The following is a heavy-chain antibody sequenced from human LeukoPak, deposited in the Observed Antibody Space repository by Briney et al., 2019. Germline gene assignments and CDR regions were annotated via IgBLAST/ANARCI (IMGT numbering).Heavy chain of an antibody. CDR1: GVSFSGYY. J-gene: IGHJ4*02. CDR3: ARGSLVVVAALDY. Sequence: PSETLSLTCAVYGVSFSGYYWSWIRQPPGKGLEWIGEINHSGSTNYNPSLKSRVTISVDTSKNQFSLKLSSVTAADTAVYYCARGSLVVVAALDYWGQGTLVTVSS. V-gene: IGHV4-34*01. CDR2: INHSGST. D-gene: IGHD2-15*01.